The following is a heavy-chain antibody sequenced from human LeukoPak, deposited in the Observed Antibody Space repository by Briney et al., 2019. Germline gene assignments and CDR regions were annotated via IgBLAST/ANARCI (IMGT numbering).Heavy chain of an antibody. D-gene: IGHD3-16*01. CDR3: ARDSAQRYTWGIDY. CDR2: IIPIFGTA. CDR1: GGTFSSYA. Sequence: ASVKVSCKASGGTFSSYAISWVRQAPGQGLEWMGGIIPIFGTANYAQKFQGRVTITADESTSTAYMELSSLRSEDTAVYYCARDSAQRYTWGIDYWGQGTLVTASS. J-gene: IGHJ4*02. V-gene: IGHV1-69*13.